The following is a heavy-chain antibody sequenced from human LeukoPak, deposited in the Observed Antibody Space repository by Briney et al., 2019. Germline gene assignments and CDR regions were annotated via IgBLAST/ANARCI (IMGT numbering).Heavy chain of an antibody. J-gene: IGHJ4*02. V-gene: IGHV3-7*01. CDR2: IKQDGTNK. Sequence: PGGSLRLSCAASGFTFSGYWMSWVRQAPGKGRECVAKIKQDGTNKYYVDSVKGRFTISRDNAKNSLFLQMNSLRAEDTAVYYCARDQGYCSSTSCWGPSDYWGQGTLVTVSS. CDR1: GFTFSGYW. CDR3: ARDQGYCSSTSCWGPSDY. D-gene: IGHD2-2*01.